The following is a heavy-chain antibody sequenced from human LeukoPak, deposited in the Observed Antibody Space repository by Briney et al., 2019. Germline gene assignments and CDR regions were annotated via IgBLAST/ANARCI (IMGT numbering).Heavy chain of an antibody. Sequence: GGSLRLSCAASGFTFSSYAMSWVRQAPGKGLEWVSSISSSSSYIYYADSVKGRFTISRDNAKNSLYLQMNSLRAEDTAVYYCARDVEMAPYYYYGMDVWGQGATVTVSS. CDR1: GFTFSSYA. CDR2: ISSSSSYI. V-gene: IGHV3-21*01. J-gene: IGHJ6*02. CDR3: ARDVEMAPYYYYGMDV.